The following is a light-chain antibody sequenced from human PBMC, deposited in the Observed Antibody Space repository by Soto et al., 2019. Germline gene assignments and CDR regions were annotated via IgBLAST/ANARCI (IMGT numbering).Light chain of an antibody. J-gene: IGKJ2*01. Sequence: DIQLTQSPSSLSASVGGRVTITCQASQDITDFLAWFQQKPGKAPKLLISDASNLESGVPLRFSGSGSGRHFTFTISSLQPEDTATYYCQQYDKLPYTFGQGTKLEI. CDR1: QDITDF. V-gene: IGKV1-33*01. CDR2: DAS. CDR3: QQYDKLPYT.